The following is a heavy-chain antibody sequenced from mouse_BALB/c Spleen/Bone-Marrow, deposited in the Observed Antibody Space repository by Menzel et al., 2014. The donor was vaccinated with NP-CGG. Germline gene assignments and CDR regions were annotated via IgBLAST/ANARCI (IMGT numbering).Heavy chain of an antibody. D-gene: IGHD4-1*01. Sequence: VQLQQSGAELVKPGASVKLSCTASGFNIKDTYMHWVKQRPEQDLEWIGRIDPASDYTQFDSKFQGKATITADTSSNTAYLQLSSLTSEDTAVYYCATLTGTFDYWGQGTTLTVSS. CDR2: IDPASDYT. CDR1: GFNIKDTY. V-gene: IGHV14-3*02. J-gene: IGHJ2*01. CDR3: ATLTGTFDY.